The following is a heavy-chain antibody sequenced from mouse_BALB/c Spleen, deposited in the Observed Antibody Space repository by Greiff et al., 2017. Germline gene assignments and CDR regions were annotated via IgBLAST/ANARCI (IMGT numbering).Heavy chain of an antibody. Sequence: VQLKESGPGLVKPSQSLSLTCTVTGYSITSDYAWNWIRQFPGNKLEWMGYISYSGSTSYNPSLKSRISITRDTSKNQFFLQLNSVTTEDTATYYCAREGYYGSSYEYYFDYWGQGTTLTVSS. CDR1: GYSITSDYA. CDR3: AREGYYGSSYEYYFDY. D-gene: IGHD1-1*01. CDR2: ISYSGST. V-gene: IGHV3-2*02. J-gene: IGHJ2*01.